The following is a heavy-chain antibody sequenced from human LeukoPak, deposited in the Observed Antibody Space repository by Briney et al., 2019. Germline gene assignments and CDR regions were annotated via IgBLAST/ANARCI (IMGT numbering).Heavy chain of an antibody. CDR2: INHSGST. CDR1: GGSFSGYY. CDR3: ARRTILTGSDY. J-gene: IGHJ4*02. V-gene: IGHV4-34*01. D-gene: IGHD3-9*01. Sequence: SETLSLTCAVYGGSFSGYYWSWIRQPPGKGLEWIGEINHSGSTNYNPSLKSRVTISVDTSKNQFSLKLSSVTAADTAVYYCARRTILTGSDYWGQGTLVTVSS.